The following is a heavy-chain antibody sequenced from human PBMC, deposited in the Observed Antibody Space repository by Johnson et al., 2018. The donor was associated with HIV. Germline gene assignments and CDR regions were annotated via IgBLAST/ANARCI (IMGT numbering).Heavy chain of an antibody. Sequence: VQLVESGGGLVQPGGSLRLSCAASGFTFSNYAIHWVRQAPGKGLEWVSVIYSGGSPYYADSVKGRFTISRDNSKNTLYLQMNSLRAEDTAVYYCARGRTPDAFDIWGQGTIVTVSS. J-gene: IGHJ3*02. CDR1: GFTFSNYA. CDR2: IYSGGSP. CDR3: ARGRTPDAFDI. V-gene: IGHV3-66*01. D-gene: IGHD3-10*01.